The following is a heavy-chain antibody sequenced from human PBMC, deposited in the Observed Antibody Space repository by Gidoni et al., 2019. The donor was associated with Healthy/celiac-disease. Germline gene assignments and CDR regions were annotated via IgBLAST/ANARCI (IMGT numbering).Heavy chain of an antibody. CDR2: ISGSGGST. J-gene: IGHJ6*02. CDR1: GFTFSSYA. Sequence: EVQLLESGGGLVQPGGSLRLSCAASGFTFSSYAMRWVRQAPGKGLEWGSDISGSGGSTYYADSVKGRFTISRDNSKNTLYLQMNSLRAEDTAVYYCAGLWFGVPVYELYGMDVWGQGTTVTVSS. D-gene: IGHD3-10*01. CDR3: AGLWFGVPVYELYGMDV. V-gene: IGHV3-23*01.